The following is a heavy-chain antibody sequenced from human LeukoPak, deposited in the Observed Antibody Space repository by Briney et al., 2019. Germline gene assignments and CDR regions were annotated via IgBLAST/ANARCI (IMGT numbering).Heavy chain of an antibody. V-gene: IGHV3-21*01. CDR1: GFTFSRYD. CDR2: ISASSDSI. Sequence: PGGSLRLSCAASGFTFSRYDMNWVRQAPGKGLEWVSSISASSDSIFYADSMKGRFTISRDNAKNSLYLQMNSLRAEDTAVYYCAKGGYSSGWYLDYWGQGTLVTVSS. D-gene: IGHD6-19*01. CDR3: AKGGYSSGWYLDY. J-gene: IGHJ4*02.